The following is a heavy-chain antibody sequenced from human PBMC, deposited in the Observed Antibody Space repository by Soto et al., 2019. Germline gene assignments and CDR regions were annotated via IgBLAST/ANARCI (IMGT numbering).Heavy chain of an antibody. CDR1: GGSINSGGYY. CDR3: TRQRDGYNYRYFDY. Sequence: QVQLQESGPGLVKPSQTLSLTCTVSGGSINSGGYYWSWIRQHPGKGLEWIGYIYYSGSTYYNSSLKSRVTISIDTSKNQFSLRLSSVTAADTAVYYCTRQRDGYNYRYFDYWGQGTLVTVSS. V-gene: IGHV4-31*03. D-gene: IGHD5-12*01. CDR2: IYYSGST. J-gene: IGHJ4*02.